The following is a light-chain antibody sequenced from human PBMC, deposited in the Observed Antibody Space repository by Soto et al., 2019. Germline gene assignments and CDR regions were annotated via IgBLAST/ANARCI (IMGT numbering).Light chain of an antibody. J-gene: IGLJ1*01. CDR1: NIGSKN. Sequence: SYELTQPLSVSVALGQTARITCGGNNIGSKNVHWYQQKPGQAPVLVIYRDSNRPSGIPERFSGSNSGNTATLTISRAQAGDEADYYCQVWDSSTLRNVFGTGTKLTVL. CDR3: QVWDSSTLRNV. V-gene: IGLV3-9*01. CDR2: RDS.